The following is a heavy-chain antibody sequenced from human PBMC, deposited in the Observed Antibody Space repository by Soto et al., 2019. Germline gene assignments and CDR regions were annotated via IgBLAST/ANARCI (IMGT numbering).Heavy chain of an antibody. V-gene: IGHV4-59*01. J-gene: IGHJ6*02. CDR1: GGSISSYY. Sequence: SETLSLTCTVSGGSISSYYWSWIRQPPGKGLEWIGYIYYSGSTNYNPSLKSRVTISVDTSKNQFSLKLSSVTAADTAVYYCARGGYGYSSGWYQPSYYYGMDVWGQGTTVTVSS. CDR2: IYYSGST. D-gene: IGHD6-19*01. CDR3: ARGGYGYSSGWYQPSYYYGMDV.